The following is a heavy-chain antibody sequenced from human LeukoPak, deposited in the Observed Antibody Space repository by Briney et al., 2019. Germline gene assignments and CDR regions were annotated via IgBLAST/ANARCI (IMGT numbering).Heavy chain of an antibody. CDR1: GVTFSSYG. CDR3: TTKVIRGNSGDDYDD. Sequence: GSLRLSCAAPGVTFSSYGMHWVRQAPGKGLGWVALISSDGNDKLYGDSVKGRFTISRDDSKSTLYLQMNSLRAEDTAVYYCTTKVIRGNSGDDYDDWGQGTLVTVSS. CDR2: ISSDGNDK. D-gene: IGHD5-12*01. J-gene: IGHJ4*02. V-gene: IGHV3-30*03.